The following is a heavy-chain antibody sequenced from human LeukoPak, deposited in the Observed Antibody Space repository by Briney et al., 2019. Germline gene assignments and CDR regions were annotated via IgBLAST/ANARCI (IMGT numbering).Heavy chain of an antibody. CDR3: AKDILSAGWNWFDP. CDR1: GFTFSSYG. D-gene: IGHD6-19*01. V-gene: IGHV3-9*01. Sequence: GGSLRLSCAASGFTFSSYGMHWVRQAPGKGLEWVSGISWNSGSIGYADSVKGRFTISRDNAKNSLYLQMNSLRAEDTALYYCAKDILSAGWNWFDPWGQGTLVTVSS. J-gene: IGHJ5*02. CDR2: ISWNSGSI.